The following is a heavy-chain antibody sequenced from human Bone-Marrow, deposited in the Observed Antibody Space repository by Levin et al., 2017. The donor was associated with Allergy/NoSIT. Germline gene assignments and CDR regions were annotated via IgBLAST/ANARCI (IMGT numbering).Heavy chain of an antibody. CDR1: GFTFGDYA. Sequence: GGSLRLSCTASGFTFGDYAMSWVRQAPGKGLEWVGFIRSKAYGGTTEYAASVKGRFTISRDDPKSIAYLQMNSLKTEDTAVYYCTRDFWGLGYCSSTSCSRLSSKHYYHYYGMDVWGQGTTVTVSS. CDR3: TRDFWGLGYCSSTSCSRLSSKHYYHYYGMDV. V-gene: IGHV3-49*04. J-gene: IGHJ6*02. D-gene: IGHD2-2*01. CDR2: IRSKAYGGTT.